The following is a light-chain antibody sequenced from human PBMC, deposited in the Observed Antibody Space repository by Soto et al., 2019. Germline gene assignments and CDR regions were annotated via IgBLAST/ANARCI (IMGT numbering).Light chain of an antibody. CDR3: AAWDDSLSGVV. J-gene: IGLJ2*01. CDR2: RNN. V-gene: IGLV1-47*01. CDR1: SSNIGSNY. Sequence: AVVTQPPSASGTPGQRVTISCSGSSSNIGSNYVYWYQQLPGTAPKLLIYRNNQRPSGVPDRFSGSKSGTSASLAISGLRSEDEADYYCAAWDDSLSGVVFGGGTQLTVL.